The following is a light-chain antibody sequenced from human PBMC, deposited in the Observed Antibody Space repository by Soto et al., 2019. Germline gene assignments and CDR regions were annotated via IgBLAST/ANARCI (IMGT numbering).Light chain of an antibody. V-gene: IGKV3-20*01. CDR1: QSVTSNY. CDR3: QQYGSSPTWT. CDR2: GAX. J-gene: IGKJ1*01. Sequence: ESVLTQSPGTLSLSPGERATLRXRARQSVTSNYLAWSQRQPXXAPRIXXXGAXTRATGIPERFSGSGSGTDFTLTISRLEPEDSAVYYCQQYGSSPTWTFGQGTKVDI.